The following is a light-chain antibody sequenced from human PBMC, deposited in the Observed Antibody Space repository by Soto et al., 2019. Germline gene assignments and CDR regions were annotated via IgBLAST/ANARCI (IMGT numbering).Light chain of an antibody. J-gene: IGLJ1*01. Sequence: NFMLTQPHSVSESPGKTVTISCTRSSGSIASNYVQWYQQRPGSAPTTVIYEDNQRPSGVPDRFSGSIDSSSNSASLTISGLKTEDEADYYCQSYDSSNPYVFGTWTKLTVL. CDR3: QSYDSSNPYV. CDR1: SGSIASNY. V-gene: IGLV6-57*03. CDR2: EDN.